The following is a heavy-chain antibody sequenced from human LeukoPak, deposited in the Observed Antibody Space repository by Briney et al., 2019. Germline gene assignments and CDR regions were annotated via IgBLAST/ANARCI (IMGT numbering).Heavy chain of an antibody. Sequence: LETLSLTCSVSGGSIGSSSSYWGWIRQPPGKGLEWIATIYYSGSTYYNPSLKSRVTISVDKSKNQFSLKLSSVTAADTAVYYCAREEFRMSAAGTGAFDIWGQGTMVTVSS. D-gene: IGHD6-13*01. J-gene: IGHJ3*02. CDR1: GGSIGSSSSY. CDR3: AREEFRMSAAGTGAFDI. V-gene: IGHV4-39*07. CDR2: IYYSGST.